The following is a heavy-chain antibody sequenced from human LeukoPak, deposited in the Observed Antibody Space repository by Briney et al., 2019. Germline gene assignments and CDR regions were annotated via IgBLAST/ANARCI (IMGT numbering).Heavy chain of an antibody. Sequence: PSETLSLTCTVSGGSISSYYWSWIRQPAGKGLEWIGRIYTSGSTNYNPSLKSRVTMSVDTSKNQFSLKLSSVTAAGTAVYYCARARSGYSYGPPSFDYWGQGTLVTVSS. CDR2: IYTSGST. V-gene: IGHV4-4*07. J-gene: IGHJ4*02. CDR3: ARARSGYSYGPPSFDY. CDR1: GGSISSYY. D-gene: IGHD5-18*01.